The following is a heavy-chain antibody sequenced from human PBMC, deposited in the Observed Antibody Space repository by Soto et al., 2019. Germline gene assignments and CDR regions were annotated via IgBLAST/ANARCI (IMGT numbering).Heavy chain of an antibody. J-gene: IGHJ4*02. V-gene: IGHV3-23*01. CDR2: ISGSGGST. CDR1: GFTFSSYA. Sequence: EVQLLESGGGLVQPGGSLRLSCAASGFTFSSYAMSWVRQAPGKGLEWVSAISGSGGSTYYADSVKGRFTISRDNSKNTLYLHMNSLRAEDTAVYYCAKDFEQWLVVFDYWGQGTLVTVCS. D-gene: IGHD6-19*01. CDR3: AKDFEQWLVVFDY.